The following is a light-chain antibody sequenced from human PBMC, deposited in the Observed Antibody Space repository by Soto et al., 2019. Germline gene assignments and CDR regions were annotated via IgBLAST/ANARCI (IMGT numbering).Light chain of an antibody. CDR2: GAF. V-gene: IGKV3D-15*01. J-gene: IGKJ1*01. CDR1: QSVGSN. Sequence: EIVMTQSPATLSVSPGERATLSCRASQSVGSNLAWYQQKPGQAPRLLIYGAFSRATGIPARFSGSGSGTEFILTISGLQPDDFATYYCQQFGGSSRTFGQGTKVDIK. CDR3: QQFGGSSRT.